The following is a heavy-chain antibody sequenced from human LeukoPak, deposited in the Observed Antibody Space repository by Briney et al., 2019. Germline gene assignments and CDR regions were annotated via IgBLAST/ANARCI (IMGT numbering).Heavy chain of an antibody. V-gene: IGHV3-49*04. CDR1: GFTFGDYA. CDR3: TRDNSSGSYYYYYYMDV. CDR2: IRSKAYGGTT. D-gene: IGHD3-3*01. Sequence: PGGSLRLSCTASGFTFGDYAMSWVRQAPGKGREWVGFIRSKAYGGTTEYAASVKGRFTISRDDSKSIAYLQMNSLETEDTAVYYCTRDNSSGSYYYYYYMDVWGKGTTVTVSS. J-gene: IGHJ6*03.